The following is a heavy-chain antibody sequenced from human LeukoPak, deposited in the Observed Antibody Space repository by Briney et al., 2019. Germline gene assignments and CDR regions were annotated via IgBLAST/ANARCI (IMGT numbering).Heavy chain of an antibody. V-gene: IGHV3-7*01. Sequence: GGSLRLSCAASGFTFSSHRMSWVRQAPGKGLEWVANIKKDGSEKYYVDSVKGRFTISRDNSKNTLYLQMNSLRAEDTAVYYCAKDRIAVAGIGLDVWGKGTTVTVSS. CDR2: IKKDGSEK. CDR1: GFTFSSHR. CDR3: AKDRIAVAGIGLDV. D-gene: IGHD6-19*01. J-gene: IGHJ6*04.